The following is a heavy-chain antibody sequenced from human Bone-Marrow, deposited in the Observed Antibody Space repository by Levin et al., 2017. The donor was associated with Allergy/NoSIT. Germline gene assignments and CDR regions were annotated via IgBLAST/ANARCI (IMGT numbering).Heavy chain of an antibody. CDR2: INNSGGT. CDR1: GGSFSGYY. Sequence: PSETLSLTCAVSGGSFSGYYWSWIRQTPGKGLEWIGEINNSGGTTYNPSLKSRVTMSVDTYKNQFSLNLRPVTAAATAVYYCEWEYYCGSSSYITRPYMDVWGIGTTVTFSS. CDR3: EWEYYCGSSSYITRPYMDV. V-gene: IGHV4-34*01. D-gene: IGHD3-10*01. J-gene: IGHJ6*03.